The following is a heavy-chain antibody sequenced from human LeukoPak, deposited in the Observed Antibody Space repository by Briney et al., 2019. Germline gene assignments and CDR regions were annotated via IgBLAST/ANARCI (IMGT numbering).Heavy chain of an antibody. CDR1: GFTFSSYA. Sequence: PGGSLRLSCAASGFTFSSYAMSWVRQAPGKGLEWVSAISGSGGSTYYADSVKGRFTISRDNSKNTLYLQMNSLRAEDTAVYYCAKPGAYYYDSSGYYSFDHWGQGTLVTVSS. J-gene: IGHJ4*02. V-gene: IGHV3-23*01. CDR2: ISGSGGST. CDR3: AKPGAYYYDSSGYYSFDH. D-gene: IGHD3-22*01.